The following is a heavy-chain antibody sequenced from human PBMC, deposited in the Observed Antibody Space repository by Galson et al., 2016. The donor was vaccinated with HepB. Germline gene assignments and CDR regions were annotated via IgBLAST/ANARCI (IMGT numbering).Heavy chain of an antibody. J-gene: IGHJ3*02. CDR2: IYGSGST. CDR1: GGSISSRGYS. V-gene: IGHV4-30-2*01. CDR3: ARGGRDDASDI. Sequence: LSLTCTVSGGSISSRGYSWSWIRQPPGKGLEWIWYIYGSGSTYYTPSRKSRLTISVDRSKNQFSLKLSSVTAADTAVYYCARGGRDDASDIWGQGTMATVSS.